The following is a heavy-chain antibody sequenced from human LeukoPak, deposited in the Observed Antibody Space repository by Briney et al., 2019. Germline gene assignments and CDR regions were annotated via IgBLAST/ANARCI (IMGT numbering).Heavy chain of an antibody. CDR3: SSRRKDGYDILTGYGNHFDY. J-gene: IGHJ4*02. CDR2: IYYSGST. V-gene: IGHV4-39*01. CDR1: GGSISISSYY. D-gene: IGHD3-9*01. Sequence: PSETLSLTGTVSGGSISISSYYWGWIRQPPGKGLEWIGSIYYSGSTYYNPSLKSRVTISVDTSKNQFSLKLSSVTAADTAVYYCSSRRKDGYDILTGYGNHFDYWGQGTLVTVSS.